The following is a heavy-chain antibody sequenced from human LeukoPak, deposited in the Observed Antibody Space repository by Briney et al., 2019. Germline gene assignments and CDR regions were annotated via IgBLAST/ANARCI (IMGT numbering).Heavy chain of an antibody. CDR1: GFTFSTYW. V-gene: IGHV3-7*03. D-gene: IGHD3-3*01. CDR3: ARAEWSNWYFDL. Sequence: GGSLRLSCAASGFTFSTYWMNWVRQAPGKGLEWVANIKQDGSEKYYVNSVKGRFTLSRDSAKNSLYLQMNSLRAEDTAVYYCARAEWSNWYFDLWGRGTLVTVSS. J-gene: IGHJ2*01. CDR2: IKQDGSEK.